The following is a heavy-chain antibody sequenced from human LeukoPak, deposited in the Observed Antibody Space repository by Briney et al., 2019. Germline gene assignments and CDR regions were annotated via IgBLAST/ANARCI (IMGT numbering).Heavy chain of an antibody. Sequence: GASAKVSCKASGGTFSSYAISGVRQAPGQGLEWMGRIIPIFGTANHAQKFQGRVTITTDESTSTAYMELSSLRSEDTAVYSCAHSIAYGEDGGGFFDYWGQGTLVTVSS. CDR1: GGTFSSYA. V-gene: IGHV1-69*05. CDR2: IIPIFGTA. J-gene: IGHJ4*02. D-gene: IGHD4-17*01. CDR3: AHSIAYGEDGGGFFDY.